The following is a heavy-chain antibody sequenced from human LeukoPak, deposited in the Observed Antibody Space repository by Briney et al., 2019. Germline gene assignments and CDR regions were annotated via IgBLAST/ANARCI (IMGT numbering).Heavy chain of an antibody. V-gene: IGHV3-21*01. CDR1: GFTFSSYS. CDR3: ARNSGSYSDY. CDR2: ISSSSSYI. J-gene: IGHJ4*02. D-gene: IGHD1-26*01. Sequence: GGSLRLSCAASGFTFSSYSMNWVRQAPGKGLEWVSSISSSSSYIYYADSAKGRFTISGDNPKNSLYLQMNSLRAEDTAVYYCARNSGSYSDYWGQGTLVTVSS.